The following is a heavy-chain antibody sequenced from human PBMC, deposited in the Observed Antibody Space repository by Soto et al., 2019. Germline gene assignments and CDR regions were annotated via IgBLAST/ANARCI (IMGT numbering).Heavy chain of an antibody. CDR1: GGSISSYY. Sequence: KPSETLSLTCTVSGGSISSYYWSWIRQPPGKGLEWIGYIYYSGSTNYNPSLKSRVTISVDTSKNQFSLKLSSVTAADTAVYYCARGRYYYDSSGYYYYYFDYWGQGTLVTVSS. CDR2: IYYSGST. J-gene: IGHJ4*02. D-gene: IGHD3-22*01. CDR3: ARGRYYYDSSGYYYYYFDY. V-gene: IGHV4-59*01.